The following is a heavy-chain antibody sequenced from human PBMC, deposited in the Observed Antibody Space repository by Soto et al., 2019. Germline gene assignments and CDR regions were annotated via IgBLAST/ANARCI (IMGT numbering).Heavy chain of an antibody. Sequence: TLSLTCTVSGGSISSYYWSWIRQPPGKGLEWIGYIYYSGSTNYNPSLKSRVTISVDTSKNQFSLKLSSVTAADTAVYYCARVQIGASKNGFDPGGQGTVFPVPS. V-gene: IGHV4-59*12. CDR3: ARVQIGASKNGFDP. D-gene: IGHD3-16*01. J-gene: IGHJ5*02. CDR2: IYYSGST. CDR1: GGSISSYY.